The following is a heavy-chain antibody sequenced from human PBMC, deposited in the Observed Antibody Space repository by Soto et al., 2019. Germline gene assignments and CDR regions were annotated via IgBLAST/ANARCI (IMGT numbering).Heavy chain of an antibody. Sequence: ASVKVSCKASGYTFTSYGISWVRQAPGQGLEWMGWISAYNGNTNYAQKLQGRVTMTTDTSTSTAYMELRSLRSDDTAVYYCARVRPNCSSTSCSSDAFDIWGQGTMVTVSS. J-gene: IGHJ3*02. D-gene: IGHD2-2*01. V-gene: IGHV1-18*01. CDR2: ISAYNGNT. CDR1: GYTFTSYG. CDR3: ARVRPNCSSTSCSSDAFDI.